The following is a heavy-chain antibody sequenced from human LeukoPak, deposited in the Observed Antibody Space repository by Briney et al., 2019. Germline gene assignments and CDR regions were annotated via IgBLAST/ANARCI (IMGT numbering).Heavy chain of an antibody. V-gene: IGHV4-4*02. CDR2: IYHSGST. J-gene: IGHJ4*02. Sequence: SGTLSLTCGVSGGSISSSNWWTWVRQPPGKGLEWIGEIYHSGSTNYNPSLKSRVAISVDKSENHISPKLTSVTAADTAVYYCAREGGPYRPLDYSGQGTLVTVAS. CDR3: AREGGPYRPLDY. CDR1: GGSISSSNW.